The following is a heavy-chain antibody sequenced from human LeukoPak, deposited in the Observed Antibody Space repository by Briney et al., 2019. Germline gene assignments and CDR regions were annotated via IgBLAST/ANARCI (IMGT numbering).Heavy chain of an antibody. CDR1: GGSFSGYY. CDR3: AGIVVVPAAIRDGMDV. D-gene: IGHD2-2*02. V-gene: IGHV4-34*01. CDR2: INHSGST. Sequence: SETLSLTCAVYGGSFSGYYWSWIRQPPGKGLEWIGEINHSGSTNYNPSLKSRVTISVDTSKNQFPLKLSSVTAADTAVYYCAGIVVVPAAIRDGMDVWGQGTTVTVSS. J-gene: IGHJ6*02.